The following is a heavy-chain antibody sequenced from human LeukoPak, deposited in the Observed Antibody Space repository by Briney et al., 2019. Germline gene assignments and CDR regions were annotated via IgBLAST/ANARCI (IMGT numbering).Heavy chain of an antibody. V-gene: IGHV3-9*01. CDR3: AKGDYYEMAFDI. J-gene: IGHJ3*02. CDR1: GFTFDDYA. D-gene: IGHD3-22*01. Sequence: PGRSLRLSCVASGFTFDDYAMHWIRQVPGKGLEWVSGISWHSGTIGYADSVKGRFTISRDNAKNSLYLQMNSLRAEDTAFYYCAKGDYYEMAFDIWGQGTMVTVSS. CDR2: ISWHSGTI.